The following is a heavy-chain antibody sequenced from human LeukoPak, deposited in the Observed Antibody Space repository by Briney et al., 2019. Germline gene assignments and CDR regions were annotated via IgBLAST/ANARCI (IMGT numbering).Heavy chain of an antibody. D-gene: IGHD3-9*01. V-gene: IGHV3-7*03. CDR1: GFTFSTYW. CDR3: ARVGYDILTGYYGGYYFDY. J-gene: IGHJ4*02. Sequence: GGSLRFSCAASGFTFSTYWMTWVRQAPGKGLEWVAKIKQDGNDKYYVDSVKGRFTISRDNAKNSLYLQMNSLRAEDTAVYYCARVGYDILTGYYGGYYFDYWGQGTLVTVSS. CDR2: IKQDGNDK.